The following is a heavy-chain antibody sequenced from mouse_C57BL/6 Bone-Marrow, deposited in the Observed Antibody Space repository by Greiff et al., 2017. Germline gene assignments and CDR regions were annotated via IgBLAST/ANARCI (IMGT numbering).Heavy chain of an antibody. CDR1: GYTFTSYW. CDR2: IYPGSGST. Sequence: VQLQQPGAELVKPGASVKMSCKASGYTFTSYWITWVKQRPGQGLEWIGDIYPGSGSTNYNEKFKSKATLTGDTSSSTAYMQLSSLISVDSSVYYCARGGIYYYGPEAYWGQGTLVTVSA. J-gene: IGHJ3*01. D-gene: IGHD1-1*01. V-gene: IGHV1-55*01. CDR3: ARGGIYYYGPEAY.